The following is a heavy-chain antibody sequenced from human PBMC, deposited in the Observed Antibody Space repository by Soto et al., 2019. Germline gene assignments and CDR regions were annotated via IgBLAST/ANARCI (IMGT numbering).Heavy chain of an antibody. V-gene: IGHV3-48*03. CDR1: GFTFSSYE. D-gene: IGHD2-15*01. CDR2: VSSSGSTI. CDR3: ARDLQVVAATGPDAFDI. J-gene: IGHJ3*02. Sequence: GGSLRLSCAASGFTFSSYEMNWVRQAPGKGLEWVSYVSSSGSTIYYADSVKGRFTISRDNAKNSLYLQMNSLRAEDTAVYYCARDLQVVAATGPDAFDIWGQGTMVTVSS.